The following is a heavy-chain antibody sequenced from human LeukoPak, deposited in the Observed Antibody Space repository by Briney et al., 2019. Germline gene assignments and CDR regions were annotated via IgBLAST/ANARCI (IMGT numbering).Heavy chain of an antibody. J-gene: IGHJ4*02. Sequence: SETLSLTCTVSGGSISSSSHYWGWIRQPPGKGLELIGSIYYSGSAYYKPSLKSRVTISVDTSKNQFSLKLSAVTAADTAMYYCARRHVGNSSGWYYFDYWGQGTLVTVSS. CDR3: ARRHVGNSSGWYYFDY. V-gene: IGHV4-39*01. CDR1: GGSISSSSHY. D-gene: IGHD6-19*01. CDR2: IYYSGSA.